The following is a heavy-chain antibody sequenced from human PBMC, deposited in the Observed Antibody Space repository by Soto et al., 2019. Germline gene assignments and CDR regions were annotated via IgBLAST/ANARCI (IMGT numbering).Heavy chain of an antibody. J-gene: IGHJ4*02. CDR1: GGSISSYY. Sequence: QVQLQESGPGLVKPSETLSLTCTVSGGSISSYYWSWIRQPPGKGLEWIGYIYYSGSTNYNPSLNSRVTTSVDTPKTQFSLKLSSVTAADTGVYYCARRYAGNFDYWGQGTLVTVSS. CDR3: ARRYAGNFDY. D-gene: IGHD2-8*01. CDR2: IYYSGST. V-gene: IGHV4-59*01.